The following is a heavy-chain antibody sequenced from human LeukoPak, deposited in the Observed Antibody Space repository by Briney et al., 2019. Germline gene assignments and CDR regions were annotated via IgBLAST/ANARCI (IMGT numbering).Heavy chain of an antibody. V-gene: IGHV6-1*01. CDR3: ARAGGAEGHYYYYYMDV. CDR1: GDSVSSNSAA. D-gene: IGHD1-26*01. CDR2: TYYRSKWYN. Sequence: SQTLSLTCAISGDSVSSNSAAWNWIRQSPSRGLEWLGRTYYRSKWYNDYAVSVKSRITINPDTSKNQFSLQLNSVTPEDTAVYYCARAGGAEGHYYYYYMDVWGKGTTVTVSS. J-gene: IGHJ6*03.